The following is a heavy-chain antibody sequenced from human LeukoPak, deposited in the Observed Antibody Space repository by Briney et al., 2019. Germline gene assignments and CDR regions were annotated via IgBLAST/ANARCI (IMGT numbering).Heavy chain of an antibody. V-gene: IGHV4-59*08. Sequence: SETLSLTCTVSAASIRNNHWSWIRQPPGEGLEWIGYIYSTGSTSYNPSLKSRVTISVDTSKNQFSLNLTSVTAADTAVYYCARRFYYDGHHGSWGQGTLVTVSS. CDR1: AASIRNNH. D-gene: IGHD3-22*01. CDR3: ARRFYYDGHHGS. CDR2: IYSTGST. J-gene: IGHJ5*02.